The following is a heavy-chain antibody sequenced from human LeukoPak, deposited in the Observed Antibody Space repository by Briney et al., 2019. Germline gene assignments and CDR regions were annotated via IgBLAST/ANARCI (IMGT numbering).Heavy chain of an antibody. CDR3: AKPYSGSYWGGYYFDY. D-gene: IGHD1-26*01. CDR1: GFTFSTYG. CDR2: ISYDGGHK. J-gene: IGHJ4*02. Sequence: GVSLRPSCAASGFTFSTYGIHWVRQAPGKGLEWVAVISYDGGHKYYADSVKGRFTISRDNSKNTLYLQMNSLRPEGTAVYFCAKPYSGSYWGGYYFDYWGQGTLVTVSS. V-gene: IGHV3-30*18.